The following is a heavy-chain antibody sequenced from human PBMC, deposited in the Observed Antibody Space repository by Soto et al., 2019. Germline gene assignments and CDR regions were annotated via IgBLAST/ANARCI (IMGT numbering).Heavy chain of an antibody. CDR3: AREGGPGTEKLHYGLDV. D-gene: IGHD1-26*01. Sequence: QVKLVQSGGEVKKPGASVRVSCQASGYPFNKIAVPWVRQAPGHGLEWLGRMSGRSGDPTCAPTVRDRITMATDTSNNTADMELRSLRSDDAAFYYCAREGGPGTEKLHYGLDVWGQGTTVTV. J-gene: IGHJ6*02. CDR1: GYPFNKIA. V-gene: IGHV1-18*01. CDR2: MSGRSGDP.